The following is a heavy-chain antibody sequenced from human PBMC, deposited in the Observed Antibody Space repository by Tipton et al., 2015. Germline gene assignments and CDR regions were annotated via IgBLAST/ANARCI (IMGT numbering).Heavy chain of an antibody. Sequence: TLSLTCDVSGYSISSGYYWSWIRQPPGKGLEWIGSFFHSGNTFHNPSLRSRVIMSVDTSKNQFSLTVTSVTAADTAVYYCARSRYTVTPDSWGQGTLVTVSS. J-gene: IGHJ4*02. V-gene: IGHV4-38-2*01. D-gene: IGHD4-17*01. CDR1: GYSISSGYY. CDR2: FFHSGNT. CDR3: ARSRYTVTPDS.